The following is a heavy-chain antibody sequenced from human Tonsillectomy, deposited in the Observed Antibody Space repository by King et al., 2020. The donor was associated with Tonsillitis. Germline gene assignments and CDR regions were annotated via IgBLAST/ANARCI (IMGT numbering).Heavy chain of an antibody. CDR2: IYSSGSN. D-gene: IGHD3-3*01. CDR1: GGSITSGSFY. Sequence: VQLQESGPGLVKPSQTLSLTCTVSGGSITSGSFYWSWIRQPAGKGLEWIGRIYSSGSNKYNPPLKGRVTMSVDTSKNQFSLKLSSVTAADTAVYYCSRLSYYDSWSGYFTSLYFDYWGQGTLVTVSS. J-gene: IGHJ4*02. CDR3: SRLSYYDSWSGYFTSLYFDY. V-gene: IGHV4-61*02.